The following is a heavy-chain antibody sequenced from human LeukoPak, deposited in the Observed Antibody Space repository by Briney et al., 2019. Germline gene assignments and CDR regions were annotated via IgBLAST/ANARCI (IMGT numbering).Heavy chain of an antibody. CDR2: TYYSGST. J-gene: IGHJ4*02. Sequence: SETLSLTCTVSGGSITSSSYYWGWIRQPPGKGLEWIGSTYYSGSTYYNPSLKSRVTISVDTSKNQFSLKLSSVTAADTAVCYCARVGTGYSSSWYVGYWGQGTLVTVSS. V-gene: IGHV4-39*01. CDR3: ARVGTGYSSSWYVGY. CDR1: GGSITSSSYY. D-gene: IGHD6-13*01.